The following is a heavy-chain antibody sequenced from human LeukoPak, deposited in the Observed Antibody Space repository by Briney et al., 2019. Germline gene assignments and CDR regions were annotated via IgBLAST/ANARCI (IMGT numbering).Heavy chain of an antibody. CDR2: ISVNSGGI. CDR3: ASGGSTSFDF. J-gene: IGHJ4*02. Sequence: ASVKVSCKASGYTFTTYVISWVRQAPGQGLEWMGWISVNSGGINYAQKFQDRVTMTREVSISTAYMELNSLRSDDTAMYYCASGGSTSFDFWGPGTLVIVSS. V-gene: IGHV1-2*02. D-gene: IGHD3-3*01. CDR1: GYTFTTYV.